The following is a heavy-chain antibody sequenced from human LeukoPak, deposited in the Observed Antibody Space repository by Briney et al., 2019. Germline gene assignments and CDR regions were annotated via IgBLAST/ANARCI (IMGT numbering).Heavy chain of an antibody. J-gene: IGHJ6*03. Sequence: GRSLRLSCAAPGFTFSSYAVHSVRQAPGKGLEWVAVISYDGSNKYYADSVKGRFTISRDNSKNTLYLQMNSLRAEDTAVYYCARAAADVYYYHYMDVWGKGTTVTVSS. V-gene: IGHV3-30*04. D-gene: IGHD6-13*01. CDR1: GFTFSSYA. CDR3: ARAAADVYYYHYMDV. CDR2: ISYDGSNK.